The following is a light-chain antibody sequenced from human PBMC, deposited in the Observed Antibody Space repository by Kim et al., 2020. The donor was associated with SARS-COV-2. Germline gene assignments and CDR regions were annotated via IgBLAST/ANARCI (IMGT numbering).Light chain of an antibody. J-gene: IGLJ3*02. CDR1: SSDVGYYNY. CDR2: DVS. CDR3: CSYAGTYTFWV. V-gene: IGLV2-11*01. Sequence: QSALTQPRSVSGSPGQSVTISCTGTSSDVGYYNYVSWYQQHPGKAPKLMIYDVSERPSGVPDRFSGSKSGNTASLTISGLQGEDEADYYCCSYAGTYTFWVFGGGTQLTVL.